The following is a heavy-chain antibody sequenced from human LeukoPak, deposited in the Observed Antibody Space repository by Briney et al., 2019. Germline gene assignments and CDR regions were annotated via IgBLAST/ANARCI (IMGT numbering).Heavy chain of an antibody. CDR1: GFSFSSYG. D-gene: IGHD6-13*01. Sequence: GGSLRLSCAASGFSFSSYGMHWVRQAPGKGLEWVAFIRHDGSTINYADSVKGRFTISRDSSRNTLDLQMNSLRVEDTAVYYCAGGSGYSSSWHKFPGDYWGQGTLVTVSS. V-gene: IGHV3-30*02. J-gene: IGHJ4*02. CDR3: AGGSGYSSSWHKFPGDY. CDR2: IRHDGSTI.